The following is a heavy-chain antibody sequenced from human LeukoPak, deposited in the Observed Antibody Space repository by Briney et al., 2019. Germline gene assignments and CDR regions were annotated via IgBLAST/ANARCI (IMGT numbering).Heavy chain of an antibody. CDR3: TTESPPQHDYGDSEYFQH. V-gene: IGHV3-15*01. D-gene: IGHD4-17*01. J-gene: IGHJ1*01. CDR2: IKSKTDGGTT. Sequence: PGGSLRLSCAASGFTFSNAWMSWVRQAPGKGLEWVGRIKSKTDGGTTDYAAPVKGRFTISRDDSKNTLYLQMNSLKTEDTAVYYCTTESPPQHDYGDSEYFQHWGQGTLVTVSS. CDR1: GFTFSNAW.